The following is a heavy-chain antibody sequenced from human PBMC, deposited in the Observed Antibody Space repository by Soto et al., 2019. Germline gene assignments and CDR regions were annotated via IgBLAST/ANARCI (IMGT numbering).Heavy chain of an antibody. CDR3: ARGGSDYGPGSGN. V-gene: IGHV1-18*04. D-gene: IGHD4-17*01. CDR2: ISAYNGNT. Sequence: ASVKVSCKASGYTFSSYGISWVRQAHGLGLEWMGWISAYNGNTNYAQKLQRRVTMTTDASTSTAYIELRSLRSDDTAVYYCARGGSDYGPGSGNRGEATLGTVSS. CDR1: GYTFSSYG. J-gene: IGHJ1*01.